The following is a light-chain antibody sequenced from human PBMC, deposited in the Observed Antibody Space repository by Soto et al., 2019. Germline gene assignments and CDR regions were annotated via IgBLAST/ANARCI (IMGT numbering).Light chain of an antibody. V-gene: IGKV3-20*01. CDR1: QSGFSSY. CDR3: HQYGSSPWT. Sequence: EIVLTQSPATLSLSPGEGATLSCRASQSGFSSYLAWVQQRPGQAPRLLIYGASTRATGIPDRFSGSGSGTDFTLTISRLEPEDFAVYYCHQYGSSPWTLGQGTKVEIK. J-gene: IGKJ1*01. CDR2: GAS.